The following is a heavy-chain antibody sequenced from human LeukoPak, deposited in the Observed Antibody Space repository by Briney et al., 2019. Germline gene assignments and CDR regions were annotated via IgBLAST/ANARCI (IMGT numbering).Heavy chain of an antibody. Sequence: ASVKVSCKASGYTFTSYYLYWVRQAPGQGLEWMGWINPNSGGTNYAQKFQGRVTMTRDTSISTAYMELSRLRSDDTAVYYCARFRVGAAFDIWGQGTMVTVSS. D-gene: IGHD4-17*01. CDR1: GYTFTSYY. CDR2: INPNSGGT. CDR3: ARFRVGAAFDI. J-gene: IGHJ3*02. V-gene: IGHV1-2*02.